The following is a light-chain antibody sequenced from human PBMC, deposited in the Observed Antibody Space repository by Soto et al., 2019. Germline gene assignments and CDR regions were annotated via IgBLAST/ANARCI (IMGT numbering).Light chain of an antibody. J-gene: IGLJ1*01. CDR1: SSDVGGYNY. CDR2: EVS. V-gene: IGLV2-14*01. CDR3: SSCTSGSTL. Sequence: QAVVTQPASVSGSPGQSITISCTGTSSDVGGYNYVSWYQQHPGKAPKLMIYEVSNRPSGVSNRFSGSKSGNTASLTISGLQAEDEADYYCSSCTSGSTLFGTGTKVTVL.